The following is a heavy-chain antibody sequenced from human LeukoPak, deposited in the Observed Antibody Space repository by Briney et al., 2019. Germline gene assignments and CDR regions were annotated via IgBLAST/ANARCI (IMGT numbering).Heavy chain of an antibody. Sequence: PSETLSLTCTVSGVSISSYYWSWIRQPAGKGLEWIGRIYSSGSTNYNPPLKSRVTISVDTSKNQFSLKLSSVTAADTAVYYCARDRGFMVRGSRRGYDDYYYYMDVWGKGTTVTISS. D-gene: IGHD3-10*01. J-gene: IGHJ6*03. V-gene: IGHV4-4*07. CDR1: GVSISSYY. CDR2: IYSSGST. CDR3: ARDRGFMVRGSRRGYDDYYYYMDV.